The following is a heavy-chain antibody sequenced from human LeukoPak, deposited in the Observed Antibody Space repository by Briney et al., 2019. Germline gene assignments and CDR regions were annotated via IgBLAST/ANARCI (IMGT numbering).Heavy chain of an antibody. Sequence: GGSLRLSCAASGFTFTDYIFTWVRQAPGKGLEWVSSISRSGSNIYYADSMKGRFTVSRDNAKNSLYLQMNSLRAEDTAVYYCARYYLETSGYSPFFDYGGQGTLVTVSS. D-gene: IGHD5-12*01. V-gene: IGHV3-21*01. CDR3: ARYYLETSGYSPFFDY. CDR2: ISRSGSNI. CDR1: GFTFTDYI. J-gene: IGHJ4*02.